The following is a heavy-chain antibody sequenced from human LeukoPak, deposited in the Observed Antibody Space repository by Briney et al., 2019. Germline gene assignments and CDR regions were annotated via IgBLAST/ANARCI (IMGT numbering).Heavy chain of an antibody. CDR3: ARDVIAYVGY. D-gene: IGHD3-16*02. CDR2: ISAYNGNT. CDR1: GYTFTRYG. Sequence: EASVTVSCKASGYTFTRYGISWVRQAPGQGLEWMGWISAYNGNTNYAQKLQGRVTMTTDTSTSTAYMELRILRSDDPAVYYCARDVIAYVGYWGQGTLVTVPS. V-gene: IGHV1-18*04. J-gene: IGHJ4*02.